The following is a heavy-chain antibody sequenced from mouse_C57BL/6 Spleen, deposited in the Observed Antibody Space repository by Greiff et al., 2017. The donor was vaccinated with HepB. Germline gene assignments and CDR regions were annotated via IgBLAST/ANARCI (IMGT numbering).Heavy chain of an antibody. Sequence: QVQLKESGPGLVQPSQSLSITCTVSGFSLTSYGVHWVRQSPGKGLAWLGVLWSGGSTDYNAAFISRLSISKDNSKSQVFFKMNSLQADDTAIYYCARSDGYYVNAMDYWGQGTSVTVSS. D-gene: IGHD2-3*01. CDR2: LWSGGST. V-gene: IGHV2-2*01. CDR3: ARSDGYYVNAMDY. CDR1: GFSLTSYG. J-gene: IGHJ4*01.